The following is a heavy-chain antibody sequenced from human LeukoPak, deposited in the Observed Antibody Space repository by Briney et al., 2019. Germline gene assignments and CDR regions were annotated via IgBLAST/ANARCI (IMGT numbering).Heavy chain of an antibody. Sequence: PGESLRLSCAVSGFSVSNKYMSWVRQAPGKGLEWVSVIYTSGDTKYADSVRGRFTISRDSSKNTVNLQMNSLRDEDTALCYCAGGQMFTSGGFDDWGQGTLVTVSS. CDR2: IYTSGDT. V-gene: IGHV3-53*01. CDR1: GFSVSNKY. J-gene: IGHJ4*02. D-gene: IGHD6-19*01. CDR3: AGGQMFTSGGFDD.